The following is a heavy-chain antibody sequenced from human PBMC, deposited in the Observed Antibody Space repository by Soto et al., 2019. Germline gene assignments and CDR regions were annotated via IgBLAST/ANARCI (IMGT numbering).Heavy chain of an antibody. CDR2: IYYSGST. CDR1: GGSIRRGGDY. V-gene: IGHV4-31*03. CDR3: ARKAAAGPENYYFDY. D-gene: IGHD6-13*01. Sequence: QVQLQESGPGLVKPSQTLSLTCTVSGGSIRRGGDYWSWIRQHPGKGLEWIGYIYYSGSTYYTPSLKSRVTISVDTSKNQFSLKLSSVTAADTAVYYCARKAAAGPENYYFDYWGQGTLVTVSS. J-gene: IGHJ4*02.